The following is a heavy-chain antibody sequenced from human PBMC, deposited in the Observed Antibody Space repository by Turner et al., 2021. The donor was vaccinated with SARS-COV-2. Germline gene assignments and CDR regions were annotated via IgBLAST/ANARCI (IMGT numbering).Heavy chain of an antibody. V-gene: IGHV3-33*01. CDR1: RFPFSSCG. J-gene: IGHJ4*02. D-gene: IGHD3-9*01. CDR3: AREPAFYDILTGPYLDY. CDR2: IWYDGGNK. Sequence: VHLVESGGGVVQPGRSLSLSCAASRFPFSSCGLHWVRQAPGKWLEWVAVIWYDGGNKYYADSVKGRFTISRDNSKNTLYLQMNSLRAEDTAVYYCAREPAFYDILTGPYLDYWGQGTLVTVSS.